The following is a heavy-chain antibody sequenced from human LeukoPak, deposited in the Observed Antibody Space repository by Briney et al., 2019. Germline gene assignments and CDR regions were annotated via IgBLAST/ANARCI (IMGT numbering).Heavy chain of an antibody. V-gene: IGHV3-23*01. CDR1: GFTFSSYA. CDR3: AKSSGYSYGSIDY. Sequence: SGGSLRLSCAASGFTFSSYAMSWVRQAPGKGLEWVSAISGSGGSTHYADSVKGRFTISRDNSKNTLYLQMNSLRAEDTAVYYCAKSSGYSYGSIDYWGQGTLVTVSS. J-gene: IGHJ4*02. CDR2: ISGSGGST. D-gene: IGHD5-18*01.